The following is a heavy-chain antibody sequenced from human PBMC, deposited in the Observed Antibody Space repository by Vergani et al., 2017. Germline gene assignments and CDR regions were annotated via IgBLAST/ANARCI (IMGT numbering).Heavy chain of an antibody. D-gene: IGHD3-22*01. CDR1: GYSFTSYW. J-gene: IGHJ3*02. CDR3: ARGEDYYDSSGYYGYDAFDI. CDR2: IYPGDSDS. Sequence: EVQLVQSGAEVKKPGESLKISCKGSGYSFTSYWSGWVRQMPGKGLEWMGIIYPGDSDSRYSPSFQGQVTISADKSISTAYLQWSSLKASDTAMYYCARGEDYYDSSGYYGYDAFDIWGQGTMVTVSS. V-gene: IGHV5-51*03.